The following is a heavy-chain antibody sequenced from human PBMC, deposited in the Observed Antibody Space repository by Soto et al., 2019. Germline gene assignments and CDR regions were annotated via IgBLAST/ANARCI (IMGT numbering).Heavy chain of an antibody. D-gene: IGHD2-15*01. CDR2: ISGSGGST. CDR3: AKDLGTLYYSPYCRGGSCYLGYLDY. J-gene: IGHJ4*02. CDR1: GFTFSSYA. Sequence: PGGSLRLSCAASGFTFSSYAMSWVRQAPGKGLEWVSAISGSGGSTYYADSVKGRFTISRDNSKNTLYLQMNSLRAEDTAVYYCAKDLGTLYYSPYCRGGSCYLGYLDYWGQGTLVTVSS. V-gene: IGHV3-23*01.